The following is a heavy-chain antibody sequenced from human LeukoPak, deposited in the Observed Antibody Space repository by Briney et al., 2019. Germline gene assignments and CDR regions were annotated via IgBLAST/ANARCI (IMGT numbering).Heavy chain of an antibody. D-gene: IGHD3-10*02. Sequence: GGSLRLSCAASGFTFSSYEMNWVGQAPGKGLEWVSYISSSGSTKYYADSVKGRFTISRDNAKNSLYLQMNSLRAEDTAVYYCAELGITMIGGVWGKGTTVTISS. CDR3: AELGITMIGGV. J-gene: IGHJ6*04. CDR2: ISSSGSTK. V-gene: IGHV3-48*03. CDR1: GFTFSSYE.